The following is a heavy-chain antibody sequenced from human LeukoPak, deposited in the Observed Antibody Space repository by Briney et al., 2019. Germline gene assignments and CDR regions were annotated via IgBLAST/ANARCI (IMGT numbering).Heavy chain of an antibody. D-gene: IGHD3/OR15-3a*01. CDR1: GFTLSDYY. V-gene: IGHV3-11*01. CDR3: VRRRDFIDY. CDR2: SSSSGSTI. Sequence: GGSLRLSCAASGFTLSDYYMSWIRQAPGEGLEWVSYSSSSGSTIYYADSVKGRFAISRDNAKNSLYLQMNSLRAEDTAVYYCVRRRDFIDYWGQGTLVAVSS. J-gene: IGHJ4*02.